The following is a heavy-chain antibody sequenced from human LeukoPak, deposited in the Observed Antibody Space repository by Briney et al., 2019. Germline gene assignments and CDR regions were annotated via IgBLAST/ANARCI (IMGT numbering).Heavy chain of an antibody. Sequence: PSETLSLTCTVSGYSISSGYYWGWIRQPPGKGLEWIGTIYHSGSTFYNPSLKSRVTISVDTSKNQFSLKLTSVTAADTAVYYCARVYSDYSYMDVWGKGTTVTVSS. D-gene: IGHD4-11*01. CDR3: ARVYSDYSYMDV. J-gene: IGHJ6*03. CDR1: GYSISSGYY. CDR2: IYHSGST. V-gene: IGHV4-38-2*02.